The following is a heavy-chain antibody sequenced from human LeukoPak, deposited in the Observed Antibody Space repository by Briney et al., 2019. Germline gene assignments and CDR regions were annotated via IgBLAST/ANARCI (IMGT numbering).Heavy chain of an antibody. CDR3: AKEVYYGGTPSGMDV. CDR2: ISYEGSNK. V-gene: IGHV3-30*18. D-gene: IGHD4-23*01. Sequence: GRSLRLSCAASGFTFSSYGMHWVRQAPGKGLEWVAVISYEGSNKYCADSVKGRFTISRDNSKNTLYLQMSSLRAEDTAVYCCAKEVYYGGTPSGMDVWGQGTTVTVSS. CDR1: GFTFSSYG. J-gene: IGHJ6*02.